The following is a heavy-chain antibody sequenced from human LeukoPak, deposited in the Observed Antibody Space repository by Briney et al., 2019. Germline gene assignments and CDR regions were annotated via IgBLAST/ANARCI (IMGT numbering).Heavy chain of an antibody. Sequence: AASVKVSCTASGGTFSIYAISWVRQAPGQGLEWMGGIIPIFGTANYAQKFQGRVTITADESTSTAYMELSSLRSEDTAVYYCARESSSGSVFFDYWGQGTLVTVSS. J-gene: IGHJ4*02. V-gene: IGHV1-69*13. D-gene: IGHD3-22*01. CDR2: IIPIFGTA. CDR3: ARESSSGSVFFDY. CDR1: GGTFSIYA.